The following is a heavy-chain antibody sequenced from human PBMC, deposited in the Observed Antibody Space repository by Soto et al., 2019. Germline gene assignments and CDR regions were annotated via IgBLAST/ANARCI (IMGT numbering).Heavy chain of an antibody. J-gene: IGHJ6*02. Sequence: GESLKISCKGSGYSFTSYWIGWVRQMPGKGLEWMGIIYPGDSDTRYSPSFQGQVTISADKSISTAYLQWSSLKASDTAMYYCARYSDLAATEYYSYEMDIWGQETTLTISS. CDR3: ARYSDLAATEYYSYEMDI. V-gene: IGHV5-51*01. CDR1: GYSFTSYW. CDR2: IYPGDSDT. D-gene: IGHD6-13*01.